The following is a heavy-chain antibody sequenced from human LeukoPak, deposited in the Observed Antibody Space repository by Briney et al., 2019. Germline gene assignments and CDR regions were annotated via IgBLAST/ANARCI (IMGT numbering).Heavy chain of an antibody. CDR1: GGSISSGGYY. CDR2: IYYSGST. Sequence: PSQTLSLTCTVSGGSISSGGYYWSWIRQHPGKGLEWIGYIYYSGSTNYNPSLKSRVTISVDMSKNQFSLKLSSVTAADTAVYYCARLGRGSFLSYFDYWGQGTLVTVSS. J-gene: IGHJ4*02. D-gene: IGHD1-26*01. CDR3: ARLGRGSFLSYFDY. V-gene: IGHV4-31*03.